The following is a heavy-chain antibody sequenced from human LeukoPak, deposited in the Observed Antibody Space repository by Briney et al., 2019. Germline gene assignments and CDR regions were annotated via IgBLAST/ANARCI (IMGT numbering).Heavy chain of an antibody. CDR2: IYWDGGST. CDR3: AKDSGSTGYFDY. J-gene: IGHJ4*02. Sequence: GGSLRLSCAASGFTFDDYGMSWVRQAPGKGLEWVSGIYWDGGSTYYADSVKGRFTISRDNSKNSLYLQMNSLRAEDTALYYCAKDSGSTGYFDYWGQGTLVTVSS. CDR1: GFTFDDYG. D-gene: IGHD1-26*01. V-gene: IGHV3-43D*03.